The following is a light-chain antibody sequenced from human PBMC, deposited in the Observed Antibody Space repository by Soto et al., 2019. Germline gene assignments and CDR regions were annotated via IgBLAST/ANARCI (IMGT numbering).Light chain of an antibody. J-gene: IGKJ1*01. Sequence: DIQMTQSPSFLSASVGDRVTITCRSSQSINNYLNWYQQRPGKAPKVIMYDASTLQSGVPTRFIGSGSGTDFTLTISSLQPEDFATYYCQQGFSAPPWTFGQGTQVEI. CDR2: DAS. CDR1: QSINNY. V-gene: IGKV1-39*01. CDR3: QQGFSAPPWT.